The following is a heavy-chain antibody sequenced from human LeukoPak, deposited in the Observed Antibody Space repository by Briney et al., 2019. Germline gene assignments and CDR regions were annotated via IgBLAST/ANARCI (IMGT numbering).Heavy chain of an antibody. V-gene: IGHV1-69*01. J-gene: IGHJ6*03. D-gene: IGHD6-6*01. CDR3: ARDRNSSSSGLYYYYMDV. CDR2: IIPIFGTA. Sequence: GASVKVSCKASGGTFSSYAISWVRQAPGQGLEWMGGIIPIFGTANYAQKFQGRVTITADESTSTAYMELSSLRSEDTAVYYCARDRNSSSSGLYYYYMDVWGKGTTVTVSS. CDR1: GGTFSSYA.